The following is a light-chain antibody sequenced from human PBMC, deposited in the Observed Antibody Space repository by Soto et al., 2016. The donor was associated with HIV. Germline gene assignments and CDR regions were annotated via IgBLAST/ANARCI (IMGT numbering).Light chain of an antibody. CDR1: QSLLHRNGYDY. CDR2: LGS. CDR3: MQALQTPRT. Sequence: DIVMTQSPLSLPVTPGEPASISCRSSQSLLHRNGYDYLNWYLQKPGQSPQLLIYLGSNRASGVPDRFSGAGSGTDFALKISRVEAEDVGVYYCMQALQTPRTFGGGTKAEIK. V-gene: IGKV2-28*01. J-gene: IGKJ4*01.